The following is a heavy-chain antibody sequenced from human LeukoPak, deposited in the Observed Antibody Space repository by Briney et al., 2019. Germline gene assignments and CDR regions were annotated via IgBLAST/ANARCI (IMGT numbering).Heavy chain of an antibody. CDR2: ISYDGSNK. J-gene: IGHJ6*02. CDR1: GFTFSSYA. D-gene: IGHD6-13*01. V-gene: IGHV3-30-3*01. Sequence: GGSLRLSCAASGFTFSSYAMHWVRQAPGKGLEWVAVISYDGSNKYYADSVKGRFTISIDNSKNTLYLQMNSLRAEDTAVYYCARVGGGSSWYDTLYYYYGMDVWGQGTTVTVSS. CDR3: ARVGGGSSWYDTLYYYYGMDV.